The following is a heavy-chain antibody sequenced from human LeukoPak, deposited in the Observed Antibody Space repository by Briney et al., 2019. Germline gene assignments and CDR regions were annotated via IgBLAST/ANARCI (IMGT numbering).Heavy chain of an antibody. D-gene: IGHD3-22*01. Sequence: SETLSLTCTVSGGSVSSGTYYWTWIRQPGGKGLEWIGRIYTSGSTNFDPSLKSRVSISLDTSQNQFSLKLSSVTAADTAVYYCARDIDYDSSGGYFDYWGQGTLVTVSS. CDR2: IYTSGST. V-gene: IGHV4-61*02. CDR1: GGSVSSGTYY. J-gene: IGHJ4*02. CDR3: ARDIDYDSSGGYFDY.